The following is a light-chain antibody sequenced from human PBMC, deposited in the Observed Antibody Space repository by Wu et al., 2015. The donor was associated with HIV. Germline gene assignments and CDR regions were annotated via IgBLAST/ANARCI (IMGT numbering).Light chain of an antibody. CDR3: QQRSNWLT. V-gene: IGKV3-11*01. CDR2: DAS. J-gene: IGKJ4*01. CDR1: QDASNY. Sequence: EIVLTQSPATLSLSPGERATLSCRASQDASNYLAWYQQNPGQAPRLLIYDASNRATGIPARFSGSGSGTDFTLTISSLEPEDFAVYYCQQRSNWLTFGGGTKVELK.